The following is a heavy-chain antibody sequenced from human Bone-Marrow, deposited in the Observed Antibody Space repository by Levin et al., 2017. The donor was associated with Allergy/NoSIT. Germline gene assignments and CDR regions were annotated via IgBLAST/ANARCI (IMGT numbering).Heavy chain of an antibody. CDR3: TKGTGYTGYGVDY. J-gene: IGHJ4*02. V-gene: IGHV3-23*01. CDR1: GFTFSSYA. CDR2: ISGSGARK. Sequence: GGSLRLSCSASGFTFSSYAMSWVRQAPGKGLEWVASISGSGARKFYADSVKGRFTVSRDNSQNTLDLQLSSLGADDTAVYFCTKGTGYTGYGVDYWGQGTLVTVSS. D-gene: IGHD5-12*01.